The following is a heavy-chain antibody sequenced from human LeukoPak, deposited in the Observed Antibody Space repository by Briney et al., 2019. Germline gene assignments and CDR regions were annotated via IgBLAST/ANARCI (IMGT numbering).Heavy chain of an antibody. Sequence: TGGSLRLSCAASGFTFRNCAMSWVRQAPGKGLEWVSSVSGGGGTTHHADSVKGRFTISRDNYKSTLYLQMNSLGAGDTAVYYCARDGWNVFFDYWGQGALVSVSS. CDR2: VSGGGGTT. J-gene: IGHJ4*02. V-gene: IGHV3-23*01. D-gene: IGHD1-1*01. CDR1: GFTFRNCA. CDR3: ARDGWNVFFDY.